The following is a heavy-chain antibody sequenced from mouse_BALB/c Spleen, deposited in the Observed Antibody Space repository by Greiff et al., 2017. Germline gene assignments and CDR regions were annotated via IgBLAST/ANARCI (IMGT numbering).Heavy chain of an antibody. CDR3: TRSYYGNYFDY. J-gene: IGHJ2*01. CDR2: IDPETGGT. V-gene: IGHV1-15*01. Sequence: QVQLKQSGAELVRPGASVTLSCKASGYTFTDYEMHWVKQTPVHGLEWIGAIDPETGGTAYNQKFKGKATLTADKSSSTAYMELRSLTSEDSAVYYCTRSYYGNYFDYWGQGTTLTVSS. D-gene: IGHD2-10*01. CDR1: GYTFTDYE.